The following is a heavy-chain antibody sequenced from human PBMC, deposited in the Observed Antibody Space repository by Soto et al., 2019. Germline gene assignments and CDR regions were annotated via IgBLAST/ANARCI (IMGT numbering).Heavy chain of an antibody. J-gene: IGHJ4*02. CDR1: GGSFSGYY. V-gene: IGHV4-34*01. Sequence: SETLSLTCAVYGGSFSGYYWTWIRQPPGTGLEWIGEINHSGSTNYNPSLKSRVTISVDTSKNQFSLKLTSVTAADTAVYYCARDKITGLFGYWGQGTLVTVS. D-gene: IGHD2-8*02. CDR2: INHSGST. CDR3: ARDKITGLFGY.